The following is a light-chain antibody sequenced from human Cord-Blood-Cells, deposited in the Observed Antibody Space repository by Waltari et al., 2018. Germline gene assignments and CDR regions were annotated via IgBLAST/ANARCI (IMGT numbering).Light chain of an antibody. V-gene: IGKV1-27*01. CDR1: PGISNY. CDR2: AAS. CDR3: QKYNSAIT. Sequence: DIQMTQSPSSLSASVGDRVTITCRASPGISNYLAWYQQKPGKVPKLLIYAASTLQSGVPSRFSGSGSGTDFTLTISSLQPEDVATYYCQKYNSAITFGQGTRLEIK. J-gene: IGKJ5*01.